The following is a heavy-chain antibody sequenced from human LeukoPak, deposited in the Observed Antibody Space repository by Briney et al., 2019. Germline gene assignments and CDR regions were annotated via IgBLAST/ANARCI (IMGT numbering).Heavy chain of an antibody. Sequence: KPSETLSLTCTVPGGSISSYYWSWIRQPPGKGLEWIGYIYYSGSTNYNPSLKSRVTISVDTPKNQFSLKLSSVTAADTAAYYCARAVGGSYWYWGQGTLVTVSS. D-gene: IGHD1-26*01. CDR2: IYYSGST. V-gene: IGHV4-59*01. CDR1: GGSISSYY. J-gene: IGHJ4*02. CDR3: ARAVGGSYWY.